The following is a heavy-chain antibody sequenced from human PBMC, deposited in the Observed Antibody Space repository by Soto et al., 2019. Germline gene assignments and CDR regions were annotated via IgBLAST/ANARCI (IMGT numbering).Heavy chain of an antibody. Sequence: SQTLSLPCAVYGGSFSGYYWSWIRQPPGKGLEWIGEINHSGSTNYNPSLKSRVTISVDTSKNQFSLKLSSVTAADTAVYYCARGGQEREYSGYDDGTDYYYYYMDVWGKGTTVTVSS. CDR2: INHSGST. CDR3: ARGGQEREYSGYDDGTDYYYYYMDV. D-gene: IGHD5-12*01. V-gene: IGHV4-34*01. J-gene: IGHJ6*03. CDR1: GGSFSGYY.